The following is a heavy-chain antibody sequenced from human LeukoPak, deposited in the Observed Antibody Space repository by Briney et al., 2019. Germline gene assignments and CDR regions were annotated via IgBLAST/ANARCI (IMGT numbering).Heavy chain of an antibody. CDR2: ISATGGTT. D-gene: IGHD2-15*01. CDR1: GFTFSSYG. CDR3: AKNCERGAYCSGDSCYPYYYYYIDV. J-gene: IGHJ6*03. Sequence: PAGSLRLSCAASGFTFSSYGMSWVRQAPGKGLEWVSAISATGGTTYYADSVKGRFTISRDNSKNTLYLQMNRLRAEDTAIYYCAKNCERGAYCSGDSCYPYYYYYIDVWGKGTTVTISS. V-gene: IGHV3-23*01.